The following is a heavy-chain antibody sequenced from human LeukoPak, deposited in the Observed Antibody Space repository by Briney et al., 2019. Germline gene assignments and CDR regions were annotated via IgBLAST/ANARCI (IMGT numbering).Heavy chain of an antibody. Sequence: PGGSLRLSCAASGFTFSNDWMHWVRQAPGKGLVWVSRINTDGSTTTYADSVKGRFTISRDNAKNTLYLQMNSLRVEDTAVYYCARGRGGSYHYWGQGPLVTVSS. V-gene: IGHV3-74*01. CDR2: INTDGSTT. J-gene: IGHJ4*02. CDR3: ARGRGGSYHY. CDR1: GFTFSNDW. D-gene: IGHD1-26*01.